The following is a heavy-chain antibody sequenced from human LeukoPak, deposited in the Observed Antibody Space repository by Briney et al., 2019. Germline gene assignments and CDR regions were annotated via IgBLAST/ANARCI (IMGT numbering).Heavy chain of an antibody. J-gene: IGHJ6*02. CDR1: GFTFNYTW. V-gene: IGHV3-15*04. D-gene: IGHD1-7*01. Sequence: GGSLRLSCAASGFTFNYTWMSWVRQVPGKGLEWVGQTVSEIDGGTTDYATPVKGRFTISRDDSKSTLYLQMNSLKIEDTAVYYCTTDEDWNYARKDVWGQGATVIVSS. CDR3: TTDEDWNYARKDV. CDR2: TVSEIDGGTT.